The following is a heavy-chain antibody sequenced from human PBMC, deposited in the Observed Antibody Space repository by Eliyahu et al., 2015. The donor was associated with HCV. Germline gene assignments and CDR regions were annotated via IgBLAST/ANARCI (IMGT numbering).Heavy chain of an antibody. D-gene: IGHD4-17*01. CDR3: ARVVGYGDYLYYFDY. V-gene: IGHV3-66*02. Sequence: EVQLVESGGGLVQPGGSLRLSCAASGFTVSSNYMSWVRQAPGKGLEWVSVIYSGGSTYYADSVKGRFTISRDNSKNTLYLQMNSLRAEDTAVYYCARVVGYGDYLYYFDYWGQGTLVTVSS. J-gene: IGHJ4*02. CDR1: GFTVSSNY. CDR2: IYSGGST.